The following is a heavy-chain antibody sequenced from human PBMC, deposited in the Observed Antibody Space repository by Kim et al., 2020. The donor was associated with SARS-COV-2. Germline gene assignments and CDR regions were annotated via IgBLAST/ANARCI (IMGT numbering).Heavy chain of an antibody. CDR2: IGTAGDT. D-gene: IGHD3-22*01. CDR3: ARARHDSSGYYSLYYFDY. V-gene: IGHV3-13*01. CDR1: GFTFSSYD. Sequence: GGSLRLSCAASGFTFSSYDMHWVRQATGKGLEWVSAIGTAGDTYYPGSVKGRFTISRENAKNSLYLQMNSLRAGDTAVYYCARARHDSSGYYSLYYFDYWGQGTLVTVSS. J-gene: IGHJ4*02.